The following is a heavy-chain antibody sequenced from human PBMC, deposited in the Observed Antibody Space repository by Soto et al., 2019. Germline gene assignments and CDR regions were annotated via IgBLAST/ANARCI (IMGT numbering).Heavy chain of an antibody. D-gene: IGHD5-12*01. CDR3: AHRREDIVSAVFHY. J-gene: IGHJ4*02. CDR2: IYWDDDK. V-gene: IGHV2-5*02. CDR1: GFSLATSGVG. Sequence: QITLKESGPTLVEATQTLTLTCTFSGFSLATSGVGVGWIRQPPGKALEWLALIYWDDDKWFSPSLRSRLTIPKDTSKNQVVLTMANVDRVDTATYYCAHRREDIVSAVFHYWGQGMLVTVSS.